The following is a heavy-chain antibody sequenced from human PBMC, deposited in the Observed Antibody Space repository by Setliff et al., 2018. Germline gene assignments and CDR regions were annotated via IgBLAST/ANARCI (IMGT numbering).Heavy chain of an antibody. D-gene: IGHD6-25*01. CDR1: GGSISSSLYY. J-gene: IGHJ6*02. CDR3: ARVSGMGSPPYYYYYYGMDV. V-gene: IGHV4-39*07. Sequence: SETLSLTCAVSGGSISSSLYYWGWIRQPPGKGLEWIGSIYYSGSTYYNPSLKSRVTISVDTSKNQFSLKLSSVTAADTAVYYCARVSGMGSPPYYYYYYGMDVWGQGTTVTVSS. CDR2: IYYSGST.